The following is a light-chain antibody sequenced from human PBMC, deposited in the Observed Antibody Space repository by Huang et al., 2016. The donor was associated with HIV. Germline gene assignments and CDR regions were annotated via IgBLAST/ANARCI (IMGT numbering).Light chain of an antibody. Sequence: EIVMTQSPATLSVSPGERASLSCRASPSVSSNLAWYQQIPGQAPRLLIYGASTRATGIPARFSGSGSGTEFTLTISSLQSEDFAVYYCQQYNNWPPYTFGQGTKLEIK. J-gene: IGKJ2*01. CDR1: PSVSSN. CDR2: GAS. CDR3: QQYNNWPPYT. V-gene: IGKV3-15*01.